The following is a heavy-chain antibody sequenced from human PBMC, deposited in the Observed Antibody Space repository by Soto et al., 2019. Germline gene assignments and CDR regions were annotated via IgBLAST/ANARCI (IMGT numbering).Heavy chain of an antibody. D-gene: IGHD6-13*01. CDR2: INSDGRST. CDR1: GFTFSSYG. J-gene: IGHJ3*02. V-gene: IGHV3-74*02. Sequence: EVQLVESGGGLVQPGGSLRLSCAASGFTFSSYGMHWVRQAPGKGLVWVSRINSDGRSTSYADSVKGRFTISRDNDKNTLYLQMNSLRAEDTAVYYCARGGASSSWYFYAFDSWGQGTMVTVSS. CDR3: ARGGASSSWYFYAFDS.